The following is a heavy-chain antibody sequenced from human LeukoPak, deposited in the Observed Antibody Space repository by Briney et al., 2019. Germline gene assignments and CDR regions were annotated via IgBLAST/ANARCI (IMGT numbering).Heavy chain of an antibody. Sequence: GGSLRLSCAASGFTFSSYSMNWVRQAPGKGLEWVSSISSSSSYIYYADSVKGRFTISRDNSKNTLYLQMNSLRAEDTAVYYCARESSSWWPDAFDIWGQGTMVTVSS. J-gene: IGHJ3*02. CDR1: GFTFSSYS. D-gene: IGHD6-13*01. CDR2: ISSSSSYI. CDR3: ARESSSWWPDAFDI. V-gene: IGHV3-21*01.